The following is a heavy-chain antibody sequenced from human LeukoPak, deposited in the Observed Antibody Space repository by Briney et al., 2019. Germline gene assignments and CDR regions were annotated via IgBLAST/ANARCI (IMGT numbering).Heavy chain of an antibody. CDR2: INPNSGGT. D-gene: IGHD3-3*01. J-gene: IGHJ6*02. V-gene: IGHV1-2*02. CDR1: GYTFTGYY. CDR3: ARVRVRDFWSGSPPYYYGMDV. Sequence: ASVKVSCKASGYTFTGYYMHWVRQAPGQGLEWMGWINPNSGGTNYAQKFQGRVTMTRDTPISTAYMELSGLRSDDTAVYYCARVRVRDFWSGSPPYYYGMDVWGQGTTVTVSS.